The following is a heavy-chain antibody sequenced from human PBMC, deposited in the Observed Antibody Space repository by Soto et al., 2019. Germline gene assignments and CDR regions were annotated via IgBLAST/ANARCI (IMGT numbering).Heavy chain of an antibody. V-gene: IGHV3-30*03. CDR1: GFTFSSYG. J-gene: IGHJ4*02. CDR3: ATLYGGNFDY. Sequence: QVPLVESGGGVVQPGRSLRLSCAASGFTFSSYGMHWVRQAPGKGLEWVAVISYDGSNKYYADSVKGRFTISRDNSKNTLYLQMNSLRAEDTAVYYCATLYGGNFDYWGQGTLVTVSS. D-gene: IGHD4-17*01. CDR2: ISYDGSNK.